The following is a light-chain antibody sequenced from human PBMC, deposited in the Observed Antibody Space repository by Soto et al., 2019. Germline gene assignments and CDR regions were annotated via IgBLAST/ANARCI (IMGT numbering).Light chain of an antibody. V-gene: IGLV8-61*01. CDR1: SGSVSTSYY. CDR2: NTN. J-gene: IGLJ2*01. Sequence: QTVVTQEPSLSVSPGGTVTLTCGLSSGSVSTSYYPSWYQQTPGQAPRTLIYNTNSRSSGVPDRFSGSILGNKAALTITGAQADDEYDYYGVLYMGSGSVVFGGGTKLTVL. CDR3: VLYMGSGSVV.